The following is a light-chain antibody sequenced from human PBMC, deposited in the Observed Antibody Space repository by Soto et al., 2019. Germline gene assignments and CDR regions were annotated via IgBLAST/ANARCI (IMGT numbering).Light chain of an antibody. CDR2: DVS. CDR3: CSYAGSPRDV. CDR1: SSDVGGYNY. J-gene: IGLJ1*01. V-gene: IGLV2-11*01. Sequence: QSALTQPRSVSGSPGQSVTISCTGTSSDVGGYNYVSWYQQHPGKAPKVMIYDVSERPSGVPDRFSGSKSGNTASLTISGLQAEDEADYYCCSYAGSPRDVLGTGTKVNVL.